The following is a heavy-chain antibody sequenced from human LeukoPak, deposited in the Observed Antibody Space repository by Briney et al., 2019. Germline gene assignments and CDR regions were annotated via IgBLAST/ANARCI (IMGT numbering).Heavy chain of an antibody. CDR2: IYYSGTT. J-gene: IGHJ4*02. CDR3: ARSGPSLAGLFDY. Sequence: SSETLCLTCSVSGYSISSGYFWGWIRQPPGKGLEWIGYIYYSGTTYYNPPLESRVTMSVDTSRNQFSLRLTSVTAADTAVYYCARSGPSLAGLFDYWGQGSLVTVSS. CDR1: GYSISSGYF. V-gene: IGHV4-38-2*02. D-gene: IGHD6-19*01.